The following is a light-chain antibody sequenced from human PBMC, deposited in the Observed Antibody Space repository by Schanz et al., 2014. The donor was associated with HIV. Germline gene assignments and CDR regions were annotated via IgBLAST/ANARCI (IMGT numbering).Light chain of an antibody. Sequence: DIQMTRSPSTLSASVGDTVTITCRASQSISNWLAWYQQKPGKAPKILIYYASTLESGVPSRFSGSGSGTEFTLTIDSLLPDDFATYYCQHYNSYPLTFGQGTELEIK. CDR1: QSISNW. CDR3: QHYNSYPLT. CDR2: YAS. V-gene: IGKV1-5*03. J-gene: IGKJ2*01.